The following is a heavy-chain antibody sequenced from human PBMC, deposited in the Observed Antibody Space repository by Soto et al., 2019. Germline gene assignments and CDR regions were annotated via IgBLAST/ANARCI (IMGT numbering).Heavy chain of an antibody. J-gene: IGHJ5*02. CDR3: ARTALGWFDP. D-gene: IGHD2-21*02. CDR1: GGSSSSYY. Sequence: SETLSVTCSVSGGSSSSYYWSWIRQPPGKGLEWIGYIFYSGRSGSTNHNPSLKSRVTISVDTSKNQFSLKLSSVTAADTAVYYCARTALGWFDPWGQRTLVAVSS. CDR2: IFYSGRSGST. V-gene: IGHV4-59*01.